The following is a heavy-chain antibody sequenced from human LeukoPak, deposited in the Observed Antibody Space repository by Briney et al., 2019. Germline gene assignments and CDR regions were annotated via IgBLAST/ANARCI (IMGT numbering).Heavy chain of an antibody. D-gene: IGHD5-18*01. CDR1: GFTFSNHW. CDR2: INRGGSRT. CDR3: ARGGSDTAMVHDY. V-gene: IGHV3-74*01. Sequence: PGGSLRLSCAASGFTFSNHWMHWVRQAPGKGLMWVSRINRGGSRTDYADSVKGRFTISRDDAKNTLYLQLNSLRAEDTAVYFCARGGSDTAMVHDYWGQGTLVTVSS. J-gene: IGHJ4*02.